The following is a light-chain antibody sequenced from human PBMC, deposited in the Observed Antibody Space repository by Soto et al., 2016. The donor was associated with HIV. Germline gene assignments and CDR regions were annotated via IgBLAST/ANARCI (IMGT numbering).Light chain of an antibody. V-gene: IGLV3-21*03. Sequence: SYVLPQPPSVSVAPGKTARITCGGNNIGSESVHWYQQRPGQAPVLVVYEDSDRPSGIPERFSGSNSGNTATLTINRVEAGDEADYYCQVWDSSSDHPVFGGRDLPDR. CDR3: QVWDSSSDHPV. J-gene: IGLJ2*01. CDR2: EDS. CDR1: NIGSES.